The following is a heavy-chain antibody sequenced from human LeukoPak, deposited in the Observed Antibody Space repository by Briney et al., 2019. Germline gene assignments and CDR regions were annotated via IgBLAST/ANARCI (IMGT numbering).Heavy chain of an antibody. D-gene: IGHD3-10*01. CDR1: GGSIGSYY. Sequence: SETLSLTCTVSGGSIGSYYWSWIRQPPGKGLEWIGYIYDSGSTNYNPSLKSRVTISVDTSKNQFSLKLSSVTAADTAVYYCARGIRGVMGNWFDPWGQGTLVTVSS. CDR3: ARGIRGVMGNWFDP. CDR2: IYDSGST. V-gene: IGHV4-59*08. J-gene: IGHJ5*02.